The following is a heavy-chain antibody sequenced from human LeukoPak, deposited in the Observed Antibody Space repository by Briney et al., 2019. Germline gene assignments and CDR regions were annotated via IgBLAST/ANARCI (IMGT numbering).Heavy chain of an antibody. V-gene: IGHV1-8*01. J-gene: IGHJ5*02. CDR3: ARESGYCSGGSCYWFDP. D-gene: IGHD2-15*01. Sequence: ASVKVSCKASGYTFTSYDINWVRQATGQGLEWMGWMNPNSGNTGYAQKFQGRVTMTRNTSISTAYMELSSVTAADTAVYYCARESGYCSGGSCYWFDPWGQGTLVTVSS. CDR1: GYTFTSYD. CDR2: MNPNSGNT.